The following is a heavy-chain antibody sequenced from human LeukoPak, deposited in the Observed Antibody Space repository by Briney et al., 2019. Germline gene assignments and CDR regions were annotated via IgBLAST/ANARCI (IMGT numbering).Heavy chain of an antibody. CDR3: ARDSLYGRGAFDI. J-gene: IGHJ3*02. CDR1: GFTFDDYG. V-gene: IGHV3-20*04. Sequence: GGSLRLSCAASGFTFDDYGMSWVRQAPGKGLEWVSVINWNGGSTSYADSVKGRFTISRDNAKNPLYLQMNSLRAEDTALYYCARDSLYGRGAFDIWGQGTMVTVSS. CDR2: INWNGGST. D-gene: IGHD2-2*02.